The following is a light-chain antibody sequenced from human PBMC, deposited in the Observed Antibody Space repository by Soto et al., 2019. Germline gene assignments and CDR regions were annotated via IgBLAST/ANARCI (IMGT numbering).Light chain of an antibody. CDR3: QQYYSRPQT. CDR2: WAS. V-gene: IGKV4-1*01. J-gene: IGKJ3*01. CDR1: QSVLHSSNNKNY. Sequence: DIVMTQSPDSLAAFLGERATINCKSSQSVLHSSNNKNYLAWYQQRLGQPPKLLIYWASTRESGVPDRFSGSESETDFTLTISGLQAEDVAVYYCQQYYSRPQTFGPGTKVDIK.